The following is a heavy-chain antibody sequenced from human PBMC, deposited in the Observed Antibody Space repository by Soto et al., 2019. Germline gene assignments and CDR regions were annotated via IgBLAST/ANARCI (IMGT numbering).Heavy chain of an antibody. D-gene: IGHD2-21*01. V-gene: IGHV2-70*11. Sequence: SGPTLVNPTQTLTLTCTFSGFSLSTSGMCVSWIRQPPGKALEWLARIDWDDDKYYSTSLKTRLTISKDTSKNQVVLTMTNMDPVDTATYYCARILIEGAPRDVWGQGTTVTVSS. J-gene: IGHJ6*02. CDR3: ARILIEGAPRDV. CDR1: GFSLSTSGMC. CDR2: IDWDDDK.